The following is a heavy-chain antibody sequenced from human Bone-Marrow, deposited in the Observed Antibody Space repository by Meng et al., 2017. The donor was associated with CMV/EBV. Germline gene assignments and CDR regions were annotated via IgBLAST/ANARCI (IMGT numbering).Heavy chain of an antibody. V-gene: IGHV3-30*02. CDR3: AKDRIFGEVGYFDY. Sequence: GSLRLSRAASGFTFSSSGMHWVRQAPGKGLEWVAFIRYDGSNKYYADSVKGRFTISRDNSKNTLYLQMNSLRAEDTAVYYCAKDRIFGEVGYFDYWGQGTLVTVSS. J-gene: IGHJ4*02. CDR1: GFTFSSSG. CDR2: IRYDGSNK. D-gene: IGHD3-3*02.